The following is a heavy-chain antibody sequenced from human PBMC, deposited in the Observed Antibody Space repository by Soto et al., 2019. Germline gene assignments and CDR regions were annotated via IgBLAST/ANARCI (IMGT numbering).Heavy chain of an antibody. J-gene: IGHJ4*02. Sequence: EVQLLESGGGLVQPGGSLRLSCAASGFTFSSYAMRWVRQAPGKGLEWVSAISGSGDSTYYADSVKGRFTTSRDNSKNTLYLQMNSLGAEDTAVYYCARRGSGSDYNYWGQGTLVTVS. D-gene: IGHD1-26*01. V-gene: IGHV3-23*01. CDR2: ISGSGDST. CDR1: GFTFSSYA. CDR3: ARRGSGSDYNY.